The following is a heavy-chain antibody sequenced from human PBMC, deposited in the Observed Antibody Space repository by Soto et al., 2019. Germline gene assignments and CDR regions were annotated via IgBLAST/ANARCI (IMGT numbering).Heavy chain of an antibody. CDR1: GFTFSSYS. CDR2: ISSSSSYI. J-gene: IGHJ5*02. CDR3: AKDMSSIAARVTGWFDP. D-gene: IGHD6-6*01. Sequence: GGSLRLSCAASGFTFSSYSMNWVRQAPGKGLEWVSSISSSSSYIYYADSVKGRFTISRDNSKNTLYLQMNSLRAEDTAVYYCAKDMSSIAARVTGWFDPWGQGTLVTVSS. V-gene: IGHV3-21*04.